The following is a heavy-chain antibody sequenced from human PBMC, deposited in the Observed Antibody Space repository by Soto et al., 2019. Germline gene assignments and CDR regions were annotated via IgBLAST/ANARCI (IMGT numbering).Heavy chain of an antibody. CDR1: RYTLTELF. CDR2: INPYDGNR. Sequence: GASVKVSCKVSRYTLTELFIHWVRQAPGKGLEWMGCINPYDGNRIYAQRFQGRVTITEDTSTSTVYMELSGLRSDDTAVYYCSRVDPGETSPFDHWGQGTLVTVSS. V-gene: IGHV1-24*01. CDR3: SRVDPGETSPFDH. D-gene: IGHD3-10*01. J-gene: IGHJ4*02.